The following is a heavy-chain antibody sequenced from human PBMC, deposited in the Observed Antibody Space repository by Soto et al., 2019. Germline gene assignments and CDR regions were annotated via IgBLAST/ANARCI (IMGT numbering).Heavy chain of an antibody. D-gene: IGHD2-2*01. CDR3: GRVNCSSTSCYHIDNWFDP. V-gene: IGHV1-18*04. CDR1: GYTFTSYY. CDR2: INAYNGNT. J-gene: IGHJ5*02. Sequence: ASVKVSCKASGYTFTSYYMHWVRQAPGQGLEWMGIINAYNGNTNYAQKFQGRVTMTTDTSTSTAYMGLRSLRSDDTAVYYCGRVNCSSTSCYHIDNWFDPWGQGTLVTVSS.